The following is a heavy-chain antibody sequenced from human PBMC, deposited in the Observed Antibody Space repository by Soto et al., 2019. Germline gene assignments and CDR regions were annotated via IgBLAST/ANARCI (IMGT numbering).Heavy chain of an antibody. V-gene: IGHV3-30*19. CDR1: GFTFRSYV. Sequence: QVQLVESGGGVVQPGTSLRVSCVGSGFTFRSYVIHWVRQAPGKGLEWVALTSYDGSDKYYGDSARGRFTISRDNSRNTVDLQMDSLRLEATALYSCARWGTTGGLDVWGQGTLVSVSS. CDR3: ARWGTTGGLDV. J-gene: IGHJ1*01. D-gene: IGHD3-16*01. CDR2: TSYDGSDK.